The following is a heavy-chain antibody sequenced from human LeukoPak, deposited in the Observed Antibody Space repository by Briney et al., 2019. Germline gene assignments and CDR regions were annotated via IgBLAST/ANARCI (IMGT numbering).Heavy chain of an antibody. CDR1: GFTVSSNY. Sequence: GGSLRLSCAASGFTVSSNYMSWVRQAPGKGLEWVSVIYSGGSTCYADSVKGRFTISRNNSKNTLYLQMNSLRAEDTAVYYCAREDLQDAFDIWGQGTMVTVSS. D-gene: IGHD4-11*01. J-gene: IGHJ3*02. V-gene: IGHV3-53*01. CDR2: IYSGGST. CDR3: AREDLQDAFDI.